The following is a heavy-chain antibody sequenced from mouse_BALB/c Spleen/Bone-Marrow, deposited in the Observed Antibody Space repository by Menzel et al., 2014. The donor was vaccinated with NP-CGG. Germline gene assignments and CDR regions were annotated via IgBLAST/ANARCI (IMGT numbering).Heavy chain of an antibody. V-gene: IGHV5-12-2*01. Sequence: EVQLQQSGGDLVKPGGSLKLSCAASGFTFSSYTMSWARQTPEKRLEWVAYISNGGGSTSYPDTVKGRFTISRDNAKNTLYLQMSSLKSEDTAMYYCSRHVGNPYAMDYWGQGTSVTVSS. CDR2: ISNGGGST. CDR1: GFTFSSYT. D-gene: IGHD3-1*01. CDR3: SRHVGNPYAMDY. J-gene: IGHJ4*01.